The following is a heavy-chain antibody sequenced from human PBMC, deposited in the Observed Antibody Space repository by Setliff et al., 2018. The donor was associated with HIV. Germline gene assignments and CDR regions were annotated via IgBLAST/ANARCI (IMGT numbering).Heavy chain of an antibody. Sequence: KTSETLSLTCAVYGGSFSGFYWSWFRQPPGKGLDWIGEINHSGSTNYSPSLKSRVTISIDTSKKQFSLKLTSVTAADTALYYCARGPPRTSAYSRYYYYYMDVWGKGTTVTVSS. CDR1: GGSFSGFY. CDR3: ARGPPRTSAYSRYYYYYMDV. J-gene: IGHJ6*03. V-gene: IGHV4-34*01. CDR2: INHSGST. D-gene: IGHD6-25*01.